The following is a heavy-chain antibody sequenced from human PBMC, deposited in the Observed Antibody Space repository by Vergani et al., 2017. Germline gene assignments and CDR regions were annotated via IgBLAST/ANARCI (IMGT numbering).Heavy chain of an antibody. CDR1: GYTFTSYY. CDR3: ARFYRWGDSSSYNYCYYMDV. V-gene: IGHV1-46*01. J-gene: IGHJ6*03. CDR2: INPSGGST. D-gene: IGHD6-13*01. Sequence: QVQLVQSGAEVKKPGASVKVSCKASGYTFTSYYMHWVRQAPGQGLEWMGIINPSGGSTSYAQKFQGRVTMTRDTSTSTVYMELSSLRSEDTAVYYCARFYRWGDSSSYNYCYYMDVWGKGTTVTVSS.